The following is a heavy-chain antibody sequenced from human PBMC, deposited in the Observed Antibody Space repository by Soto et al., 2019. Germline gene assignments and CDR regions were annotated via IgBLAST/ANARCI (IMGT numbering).Heavy chain of an antibody. CDR2: IYYSGST. D-gene: IGHD3-3*01. Sequence: SETLSLTCTVSGGSVSSGSYYWSWIRQPPGKGLEWIGYIYYSGSTNYNPSLKSRVTISVDTSKNQISLKLSSVTAADTAVYYCARETRYYDFWSGYPSDYYYGMDVWGQ. CDR1: GGSVSSGSYY. J-gene: IGHJ6*02. CDR3: ARETRYYDFWSGYPSDYYYGMDV. V-gene: IGHV4-61*01.